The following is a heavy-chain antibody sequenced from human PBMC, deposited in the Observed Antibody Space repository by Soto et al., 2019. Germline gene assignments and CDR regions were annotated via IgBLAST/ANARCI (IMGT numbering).Heavy chain of an antibody. CDR3: ARAELDRGYSYGLDY. J-gene: IGHJ4*02. D-gene: IGHD5-18*01. V-gene: IGHV4-34*01. CDR2: TNHSGST. Sequence: PSETLSLTCAVYGGSFSGYYWSWIRQPPGKGLEWIGETNHSGSTNYNLSLKSRVTISVDTSKNQFSLKLSSVTAADTAVYYCARAELDRGYSYGLDYWGQGTLVTVSS. CDR1: GGSFSGYY.